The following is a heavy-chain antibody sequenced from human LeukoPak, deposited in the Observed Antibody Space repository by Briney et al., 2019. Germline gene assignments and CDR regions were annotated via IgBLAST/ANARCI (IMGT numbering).Heavy chain of an antibody. CDR3: ARYSGYYPDGVDY. Sequence: GESLKISWKGSGYSFTSYWIGWVRQMPGEGLEWMGIIYPGDSDTRYSPSFQGQVTISADKSISTAYLQWSSLKASDTAMYYCARYSGYYPDGVDYWGQGTLVTVSS. CDR2: IYPGDSDT. J-gene: IGHJ4*02. CDR1: GYSFTSYW. D-gene: IGHD3-22*01. V-gene: IGHV5-51*01.